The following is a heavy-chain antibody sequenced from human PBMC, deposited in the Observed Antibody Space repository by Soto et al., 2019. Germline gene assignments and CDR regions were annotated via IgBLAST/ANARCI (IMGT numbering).Heavy chain of an antibody. CDR2: IYWDDDK. Sequence: QITLKESGPPLVRPAQTLTLTCAFSGFSFTTTRMAVAWIRQPPGKALEWLALIYWDDDKRYSPSLKNRLTGSKGTSTNRVVLTITNISPDDTGTYFCAHAGDCVLMSFDRWGPGTLVTVSS. D-gene: IGHD2-21*02. CDR1: GFSFTTTRMA. CDR3: AHAGDCVLMSFDR. V-gene: IGHV2-5*02. J-gene: IGHJ4*02.